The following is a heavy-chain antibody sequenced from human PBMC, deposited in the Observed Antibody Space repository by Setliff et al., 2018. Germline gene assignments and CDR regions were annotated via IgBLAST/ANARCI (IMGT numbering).Heavy chain of an antibody. J-gene: IGHJ4*02. Sequence: GGSLRLSCAASGLTLSGSWVHWVRQAPGRGLVWVSSVNGDGSRKTYADSVRGRFTISRDNAKNSLYLQMNSLRVEDTAVYYCAKDGDNYHDSGDYYHEFDYWGQGAQVTVSS. D-gene: IGHD3-22*01. V-gene: IGHV3-74*01. CDR3: AKDGDNYHDSGDYYHEFDY. CDR1: GLTLSGSW. CDR2: VNGDGSRK.